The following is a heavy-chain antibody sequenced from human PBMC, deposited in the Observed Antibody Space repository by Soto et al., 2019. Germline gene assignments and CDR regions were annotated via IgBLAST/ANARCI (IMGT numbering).Heavy chain of an antibody. D-gene: IGHD2-8*01. J-gene: IGHJ5*02. Sequence: QVQLQESGPGLVKPSQTLSLTCTVSGGSISSGDYYWSWIRQPPGKGLEWIGYIYDSGSTYYNSSLKSRVNITLGTSKNQFSLKLTSVTAAATAVYYCARDNGVGPWGQGTLVTVSS. CDR1: GGSISSGDYY. CDR2: IYDSGST. CDR3: ARDNGVGP. V-gene: IGHV4-30-4*01.